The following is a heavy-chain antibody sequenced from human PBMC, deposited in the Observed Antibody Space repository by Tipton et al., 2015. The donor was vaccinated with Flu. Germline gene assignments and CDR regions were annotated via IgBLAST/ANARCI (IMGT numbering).Heavy chain of an antibody. CDR2: IKPDGSET. D-gene: IGHD3-10*01. J-gene: IGHJ4*02. Sequence: SLRLSCAASGFIFSDYWMSWVRQAPGKGPEWVTNIKPDGSETHYVDSVKGRFTISRDNAKNSLYLQMNSLRAEDTAVYYCARDLTSGSYNRPFDFWGQGTRVTVSS. V-gene: IGHV3-7*01. CDR3: ARDLTSGSYNRPFDF. CDR1: GFIFSDYW.